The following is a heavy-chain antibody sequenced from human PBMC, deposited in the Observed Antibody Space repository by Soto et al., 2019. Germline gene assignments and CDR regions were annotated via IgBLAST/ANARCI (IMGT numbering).Heavy chain of an antibody. CDR3: ARDPGRFLEWLLFDNWFDP. V-gene: IGHV1-46*03. J-gene: IGHJ5*02. CDR1: GYTFTSYY. CDR2: INPSGGST. Sequence: ASVKVSFTASGYTFTSYYMHWVRQAPGQGLEWMGIINPSGGSTSYAQKFQGRVTMTRDTSTSTVYMELSSLRSEDTAVYYCARDPGRFLEWLLFDNWFDPWGQGTLVTVSS. D-gene: IGHD3-3*01.